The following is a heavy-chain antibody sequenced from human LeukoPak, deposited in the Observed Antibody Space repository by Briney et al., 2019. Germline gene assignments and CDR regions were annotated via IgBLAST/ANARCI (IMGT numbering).Heavy chain of an antibody. Sequence: GRSLRLSCAASGFTFDDYAMHWVRQAPGKGLEWVSGISWNSGSIGYADSVKGRFTISRDNAKNSLYLQMNSLRAEDTALYYCAKDMGFRSGWYEVDYWGQGTLVTVSS. D-gene: IGHD6-19*01. CDR2: ISWNSGSI. CDR1: GFTFDDYA. J-gene: IGHJ4*02. CDR3: AKDMGFRSGWYEVDY. V-gene: IGHV3-9*01.